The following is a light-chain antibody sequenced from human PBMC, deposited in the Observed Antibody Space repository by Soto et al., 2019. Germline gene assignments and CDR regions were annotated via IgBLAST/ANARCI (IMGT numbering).Light chain of an antibody. CDR3: QQFNSYPIT. CDR2: AAS. V-gene: IGKV1-5*01. J-gene: IGKJ5*01. Sequence: DIQMTQSPSTLSASVGDRVTITCRASKNINTWVAWYQQKPGKAPKLLIYAASTLQSGVPSRFSGSGSGTDFTLTISSLQPEDFATYYCQQFNSYPITFGQGTRLEI. CDR1: KNINTW.